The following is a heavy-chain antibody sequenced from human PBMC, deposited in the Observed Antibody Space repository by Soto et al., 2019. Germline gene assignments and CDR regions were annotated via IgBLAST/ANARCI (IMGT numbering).Heavy chain of an antibody. CDR1: GGSFSGYY. V-gene: IGHV4-34*01. CDR2: INHSGST. CDR3: ARGGRGSYYYYYGMDV. Sequence: SETLSLTCAVYGGSFSGYYWSWIPQPPGKGLEWIGEINHSGSTNYNPSLKSRVTISVDTSKNQFSLKLSSVTAADTAVYYCARGGRGSYYYYYGMDVWGQGTTVTVSS. J-gene: IGHJ6*02. D-gene: IGHD3-16*01.